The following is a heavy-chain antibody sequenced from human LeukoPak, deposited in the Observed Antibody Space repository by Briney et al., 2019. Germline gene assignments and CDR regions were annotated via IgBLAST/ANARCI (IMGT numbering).Heavy chain of an antibody. V-gene: IGHV3-33*01. Sequence: PGRSLRLSCAASGFTFSSYGMHWVRQAPGKGLEWVAVIWYDGSNKYYADSVKGRFTISRDNSKNTLYLQMNSLRAEGTAVYYCARAMVRGVTPDYWGQGTLVTVSS. J-gene: IGHJ4*02. CDR2: IWYDGSNK. CDR3: ARAMVRGVTPDY. CDR1: GFTFSSYG. D-gene: IGHD3-10*01.